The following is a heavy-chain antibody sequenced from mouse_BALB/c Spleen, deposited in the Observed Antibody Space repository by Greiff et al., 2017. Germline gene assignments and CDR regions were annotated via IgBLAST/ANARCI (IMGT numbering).Heavy chain of an antibody. CDR1: GYTFTSYV. Sequence: VQLKQSGPELVKPGASVKMSCKASGYTFTSYVMHWVKQKPGQGLEWIGYINPYNDGTKYNEKFKGKATLTSDKSSSTAYMELSSLTSEDSAVYYCARGGGGYFSWFAYWGQGTLVTVSA. J-gene: IGHJ3*01. CDR3: ARGGGGYFSWFAY. CDR2: INPYNDGT. D-gene: IGHD2-3*01. V-gene: IGHV1-14*01.